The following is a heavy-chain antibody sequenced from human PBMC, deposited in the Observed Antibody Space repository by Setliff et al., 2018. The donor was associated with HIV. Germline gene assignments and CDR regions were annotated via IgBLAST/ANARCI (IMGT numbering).Heavy chain of an antibody. J-gene: IGHJ4*02. CDR2: IYKTGTT. D-gene: IGHD2-8*02. CDR1: DDSINDYY. CDR3: ARISSRTASSGILFDH. Sequence: PSETLSLTCTVSDDSINDYYWSWLRQPPGKGLEWIGYIYKTGTTRYSPSLESRVTISIDTSRSHFSLNLKSVTAADTAIYYCARISSRTASSGILFDHWGQGTLVTVSS. V-gene: IGHV4-4*09.